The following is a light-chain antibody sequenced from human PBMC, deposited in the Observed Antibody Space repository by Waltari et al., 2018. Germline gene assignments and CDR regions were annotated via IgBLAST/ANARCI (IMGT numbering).Light chain of an antibody. CDR2: GTN. CDR3: QSYDSSLFVV. J-gene: IGLJ2*01. CDR1: SSNIGAGFD. V-gene: IGLV1-40*01. Sequence: QSVLTQPPSVSGAPGQRVTISCTGSSSNIGAGFDVHWYQQLPGTAPKLLIFGTNSRPSGVPDRVAGPKSGTSASLAITGLQAEDEADYYCQSYDSSLFVVFGGGTKLTVL.